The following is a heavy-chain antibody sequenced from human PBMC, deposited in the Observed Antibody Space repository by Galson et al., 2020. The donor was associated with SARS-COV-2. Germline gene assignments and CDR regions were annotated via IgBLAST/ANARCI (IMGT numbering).Heavy chain of an antibody. CDR3: ARDPAPLCGDSYYYGMDV. D-gene: IGHD2-21*01. CDR1: DFSMTSYY. V-gene: IGHV4-59*01. Sequence: ETSETQSLTCSVSDFSMTSYYWSWIRQPPGKGLEWIGYFSYSGSTSYNPSLRSRVTILVAMTKNQISLNLSSVTAADTAASYCARDPAPLCGDSYYYGMDVWSKGTTVTVSS. J-gene: IGHJ6*04. CDR2: FSYSGST.